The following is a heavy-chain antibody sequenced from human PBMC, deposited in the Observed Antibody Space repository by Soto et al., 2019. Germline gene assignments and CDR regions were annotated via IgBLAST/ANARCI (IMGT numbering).Heavy chain of an antibody. V-gene: IGHV3-33*01. D-gene: IGHD2-2*01. CDR1: GFTFSSYG. Sequence: QVELVESGGGVVQPGGSLRLACAVSGFTFSSYGMHWVRQAPGKGLEWVAVIWFDGSKEFYAASVEGRFTISRDNSKKMVYLEMNSPRDVDTAVYYCARAVPAAKGWLDSWGQGTLVTVSS. CDR2: IWFDGSKE. CDR3: ARAVPAAKGWLDS. J-gene: IGHJ5*01.